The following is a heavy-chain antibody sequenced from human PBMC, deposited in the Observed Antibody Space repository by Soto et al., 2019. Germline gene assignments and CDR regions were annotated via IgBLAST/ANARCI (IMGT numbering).Heavy chain of an antibody. V-gene: IGHV3-48*03. CDR1: GFTFSNYE. D-gene: IGHD3-9*01. CDR3: ARGGQRGDDILTGMCDY. Sequence: EVQLVESGGGLVQPGGSLRLSCAASGFTFSNYEMTWVRQAPGKGLEWVSYISSSGDAIYYADSVKGRFTISRDNAKNSLYLQMNSLRAEDTAVYYWARGGQRGDDILTGMCDYWGQGTLVTVSS. CDR2: ISSSGDAI. J-gene: IGHJ4*02.